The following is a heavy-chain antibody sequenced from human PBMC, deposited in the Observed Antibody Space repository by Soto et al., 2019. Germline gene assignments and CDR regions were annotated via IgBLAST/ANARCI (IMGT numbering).Heavy chain of an antibody. Sequence: EVEVVESGVGLVQPGGSLRLSCAASGFTFSDHYMDWVLQAPGQELEWVGRRRNKANSYTTEYAASVRGRFTISRDHAKYSGYLQMSSLKTEDTAVYYCARATGVRGVTSEFASWGQGTLVTVSS. CDR2: RRNKANSYTT. CDR3: ARATGVRGVTSEFAS. D-gene: IGHD3-10*02. J-gene: IGHJ4*02. V-gene: IGHV3-72*01. CDR1: GFTFSDHY.